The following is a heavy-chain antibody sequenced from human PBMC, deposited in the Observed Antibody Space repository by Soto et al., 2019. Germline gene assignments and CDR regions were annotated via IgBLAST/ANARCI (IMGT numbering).Heavy chain of an antibody. CDR1: GFTFSSYG. CDR2: IWYDGSNK. CDR3: ARDLMGSGSWYGGHYYYGMDV. V-gene: IGHV3-33*01. Sequence: PGGSLRLSCAASGFTFSSYGMHWVRQAPGKGLEWVAVIWYDGSNKYYADSVKGRFTISRDNSKNTLYLQMNSLRAEDTAVYYCARDLMGSGSWYGGHYYYGMDVWGQGTTVTVS. D-gene: IGHD6-13*01. J-gene: IGHJ6*02.